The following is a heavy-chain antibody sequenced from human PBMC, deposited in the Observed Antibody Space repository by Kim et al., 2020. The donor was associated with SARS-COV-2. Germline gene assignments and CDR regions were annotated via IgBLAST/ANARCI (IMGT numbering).Heavy chain of an antibody. V-gene: IGHV3-30-3*01. D-gene: IGHD3-10*01. J-gene: IGHJ6*01. CDR1: GFTFSSCA. CDR2: ISYDGSNI. Sequence: GGSLRLSCAASGFTFSSCAINWVRQAPGKGLEWVAVISYDGSNINYADSVKGRFTISRDNSKNTLYLQMNSLRAEDTALYYCARDLWSCLRGYFYYYYV. CDR3: ARDLWSCLRGYFYYYYV.